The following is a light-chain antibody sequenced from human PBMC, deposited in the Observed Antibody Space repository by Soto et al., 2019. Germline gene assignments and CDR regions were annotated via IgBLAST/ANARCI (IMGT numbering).Light chain of an antibody. CDR1: SSDVGGYNS. J-gene: IGLJ1*01. Sequence: QSVLTQPASVSGSPGQSITISCTGTSSDVGGYNSVSWYQQYPGKAPKLMIHDVSNRPSGVSDRFSGSKSGNTASLTISGLQPEDGADYYCSSYTTSISYVFGSGTKVTVL. CDR2: DVS. V-gene: IGLV2-14*03. CDR3: SSYTTSISYV.